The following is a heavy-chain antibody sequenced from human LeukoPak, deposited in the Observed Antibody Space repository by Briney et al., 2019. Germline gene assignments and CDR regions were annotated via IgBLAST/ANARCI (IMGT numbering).Heavy chain of an antibody. CDR3: PNERFFWRVKRSFQQ. CDR1: GFTFDDYA. D-gene: IGHD3-3*01. V-gene: IGHV3-43*02. Sequence: GGSLRLSCAASGFTFDDYAMHWVPQAPGKGLEWVSLISGDGASRYYADSVKGRFTISRDNSKNSLYLQMISLRIEDTALYYYPNERFFWRVKRSFQQWGQGTLVTVSS. J-gene: IGHJ1*01. CDR2: ISGDGASR.